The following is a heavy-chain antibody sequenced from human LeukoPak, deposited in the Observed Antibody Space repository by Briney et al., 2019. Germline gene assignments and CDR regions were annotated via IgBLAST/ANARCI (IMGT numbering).Heavy chain of an antibody. CDR1: GVSIRTYW. Sequence: SETLSLTCTVSGVSIRTYWWSWIRQPAGKGLEWIGRIYTSGSTNYNPSLKSRVIMSVDTSKNQFSLNLSSVTAADTAVYYCARGGGSGASGRWFDYWGQGTLVTVSS. D-gene: IGHD3-10*01. J-gene: IGHJ4*02. V-gene: IGHV4-4*07. CDR3: ARGGGSGASGRWFDY. CDR2: IYTSGST.